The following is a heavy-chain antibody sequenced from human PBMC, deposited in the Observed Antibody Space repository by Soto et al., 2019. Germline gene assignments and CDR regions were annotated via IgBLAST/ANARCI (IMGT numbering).Heavy chain of an antibody. D-gene: IGHD5-18*01. CDR1: GVTLRDYG. CDR2: ISYDAASE. Sequence: QVQLVESGGGVAQTGRSLRLSCSGSGVTLRDYGMHWVRQAPGKGLEWVADISYDAASEHYADSVKGRFSISRDNSNNTASLHMNSLGPGDTAVYDGARDSRRLQLGVIDFWGQGTLVTVAS. V-gene: IGHV3-30*03. J-gene: IGHJ4*02. CDR3: ARDSRRLQLGVIDF.